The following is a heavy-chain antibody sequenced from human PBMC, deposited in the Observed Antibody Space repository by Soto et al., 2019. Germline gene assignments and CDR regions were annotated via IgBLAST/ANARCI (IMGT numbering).Heavy chain of an antibody. J-gene: IGHJ6*03. V-gene: IGHV1-69*02. CDR1: GGTFSSYT. D-gene: IGHD2-2*02. Sequence: QVQLVQSGAEVKKPGSSVKVSCKASGGTFSSYTISWVRQAPGQGLEWMGRIIPILGIANYAQKFQGRVTITADKSTSTAYMELSSMRSEDTAVYYCASLPLYPDYYYYYYMDVWGKGTTVTVSS. CDR3: ASLPLYPDYYYYYYMDV. CDR2: IIPILGIA.